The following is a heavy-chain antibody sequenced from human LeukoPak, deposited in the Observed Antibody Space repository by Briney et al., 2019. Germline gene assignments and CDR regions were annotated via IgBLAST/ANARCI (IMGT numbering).Heavy chain of an antibody. J-gene: IGHJ4*02. CDR2: VKQGGIET. CDR3: ARDGTGFDY. CDR1: GFTFSRDW. Sequence: GGSLRLSCVASGFTFSRDWMSWVRQAPGKGLEWVASVKQGGIETQYVDSVKGRFTISRDNAKNSVYLQMNSLRVEDTAVYYCARDGTGFDYWGQGTLLTVSS. V-gene: IGHV3-7*01. D-gene: IGHD2-8*02.